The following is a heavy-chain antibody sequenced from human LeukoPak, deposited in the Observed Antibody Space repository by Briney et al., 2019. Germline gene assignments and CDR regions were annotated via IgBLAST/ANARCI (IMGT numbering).Heavy chain of an antibody. V-gene: IGHV4-59*12. J-gene: IGHJ4*02. Sequence: PSATLSLTCTVSGGSISSYYWSWIRPPPGKGLEGTGNIYYSGSTNYNPSLKSRVTISVDNSKNQFSLKVSSVTAADTAVYYCARGAPTPFGYWGQGTLVTVSS. CDR2: IYYSGST. CDR1: GGSISSYY. CDR3: ARGAPTPFGY.